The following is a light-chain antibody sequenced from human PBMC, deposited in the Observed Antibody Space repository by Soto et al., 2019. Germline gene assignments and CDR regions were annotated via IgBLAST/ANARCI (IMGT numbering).Light chain of an antibody. CDR1: QSISSW. J-gene: IGKJ1*01. CDR3: QQYNSYTWT. CDR2: DAS. Sequence: DIQMTQSPSSLSASVEDRVTLTCRASQSISSWLAWYKQKPGKAPKLLIYDASSLESGVPSRVSGSGSGTEFTLTISSLQPDDFETYYCQQYNSYTWTFGQGTKVDIK. V-gene: IGKV1-5*01.